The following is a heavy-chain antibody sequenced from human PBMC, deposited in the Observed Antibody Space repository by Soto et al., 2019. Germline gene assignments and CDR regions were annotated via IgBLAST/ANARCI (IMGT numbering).Heavy chain of an antibody. CDR3: ARGTDYDILTGYYNILDY. D-gene: IGHD3-9*01. Sequence: SETLSLTCTVSGGSISSSSYYWGWIRQPPGKGLEWIGSIYYSGSTYYNPSLKCRVTISVDTSKNQFSLKLSSVTAADTAVYYCARGTDYDILTGYYNILDYWGQGTLVTVA. J-gene: IGHJ4*02. CDR2: IYYSGST. V-gene: IGHV4-39*01. CDR1: GGSISSSSYY.